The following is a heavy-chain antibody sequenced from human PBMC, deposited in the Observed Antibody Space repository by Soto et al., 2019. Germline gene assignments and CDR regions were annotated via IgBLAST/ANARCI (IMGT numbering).Heavy chain of an antibody. Sequence: EVQLVESGGGLVQTGGSLRLSCAASGFTFSGYWMHWVRQAPGKGLVWVSRIKSDGSSTNYADSVKGRFTVSRDNAKKTFYLQMNSLRAEDTAVYYCTRSDWFDPWGQGTLVIVSS. D-gene: IGHD2-21*01. V-gene: IGHV3-74*01. CDR3: TRSDWFDP. CDR1: GFTFSGYW. J-gene: IGHJ5*02. CDR2: IKSDGSST.